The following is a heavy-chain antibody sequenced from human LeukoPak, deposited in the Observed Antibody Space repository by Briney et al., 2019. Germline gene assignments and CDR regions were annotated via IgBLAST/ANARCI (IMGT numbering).Heavy chain of an antibody. CDR3: ARAFYGGKRANRFDP. V-gene: IGHV1-69*04. Sequence: SVKVSCKASGGTFSSYAISWVRQAPGQGLEWMGRIIPILGIANYAQKFQGRVTITADKSTSTAYMELSSLRSEDTAVYYCARAFYGGKRANRFDPWGQGTLVTVSS. D-gene: IGHD4-23*01. CDR1: GGTFSSYA. J-gene: IGHJ5*02. CDR2: IIPILGIA.